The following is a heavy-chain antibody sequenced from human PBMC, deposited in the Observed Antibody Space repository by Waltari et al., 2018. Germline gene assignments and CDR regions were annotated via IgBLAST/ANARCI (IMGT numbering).Heavy chain of an antibody. V-gene: IGHV3-53*01. CDR1: GFTVSSNY. Sequence: EVQLVESGGGLIQPGGSLRLSCAASGFTVSSNYMSWVRQAPGKGVEWVLVIYSVGSTYYADSVKGRFTISRDNSKNTLYRQMNSLRAEDTAVYYCARDRTDYYGSGSSPIWGQGTLVTVSS. J-gene: IGHJ4*02. D-gene: IGHD3-10*01. CDR3: ARDRTDYYGSGSSPI. CDR2: IYSVGST.